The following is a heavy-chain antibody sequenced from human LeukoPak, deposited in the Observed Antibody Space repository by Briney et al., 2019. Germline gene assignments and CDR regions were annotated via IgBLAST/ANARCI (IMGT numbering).Heavy chain of an antibody. CDR2: IYSGGST. V-gene: IGHV3-66*02. J-gene: IGHJ4*02. D-gene: IGHD2-15*01. CDR1: GFTVSSNY. Sequence: GGSLRLSCAASGFTVSSNYMSWVRQAPGKGLEWVSVIYSGGSTYYADSVKGRFTISRDNSKNTLYLQMNSLRAEDTAVYYCASRYCSGGSYFDYWGQGTLVTVSS. CDR3: ASRYCSGGSYFDY.